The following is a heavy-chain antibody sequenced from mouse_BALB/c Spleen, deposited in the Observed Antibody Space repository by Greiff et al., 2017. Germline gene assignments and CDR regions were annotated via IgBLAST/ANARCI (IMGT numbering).Heavy chain of an antibody. Sequence: VQLQQSGAELVRPGSSVKISCKASGYAFSSYWMNWVKQRPGQDLEWIGQIYPGDGDTNYNGKFKGKATLTADKSSSTAYMQLSSLTSEDSAVDCGAGSGSTVVATDYWGQGTSVTVSA. V-gene: IGHV1-80*01. CDR1: GYAFSSYW. CDR3: AGSGSTVVATDY. CDR2: IYPGDGDT. D-gene: IGHD1-1*01. J-gene: IGHJ4*01.